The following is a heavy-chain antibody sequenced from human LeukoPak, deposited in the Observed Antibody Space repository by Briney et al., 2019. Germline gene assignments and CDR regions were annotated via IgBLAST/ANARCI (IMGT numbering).Heavy chain of an antibody. CDR2: ISGSGGST. CDR1: GFTFSSYA. D-gene: IGHD6-13*01. J-gene: IGHJ4*02. Sequence: GGSLRLSCAASGFTFSSYAMSWVRQAPGKGLEWVSAISGSGGSTYYADSVKGRFTISRDNSKNTLYLQMNSLRAEDTAVYYCAKGEAYSSSWYAPEDYWGQGTLVTVSS. CDR3: AKGEAYSSSWYAPEDY. V-gene: IGHV3-23*01.